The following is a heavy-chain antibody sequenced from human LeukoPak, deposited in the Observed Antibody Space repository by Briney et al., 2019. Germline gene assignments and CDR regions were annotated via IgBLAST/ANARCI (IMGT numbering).Heavy chain of an antibody. V-gene: IGHV3-7*01. CDR3: ARQWYYGSGSYYYFDY. CDR1: GFTFSSYW. CDR2: IKKDGSEK. J-gene: IGHJ4*02. D-gene: IGHD3-10*01. Sequence: TGGSLRLSCAASGFTFSSYWMSWVRQAPGKGLEWVANIKKDGSEKYYVDSVKGRFTISRDNAKTSLYLQMNSLRAEDTAVYYCARQWYYGSGSYYYFDYWGQGTLVTVSS.